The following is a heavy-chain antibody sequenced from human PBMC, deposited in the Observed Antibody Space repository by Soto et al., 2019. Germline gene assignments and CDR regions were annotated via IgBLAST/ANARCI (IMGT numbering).Heavy chain of an antibody. D-gene: IGHD2-2*01. CDR3: ARDLDLVGIVLVPAAIGY. Sequence: GGSLILSCAVSGFTFNSHWMHWVRQAPGKGLVWVSRIDTYGSTTNYADSVKGRFTISRDNSKNTLYLQMNSLRAEDTAVYYCARDLDLVGIVLVPAAIGYWGQGTLVTVSS. CDR1: GFTFNSHW. J-gene: IGHJ4*02. V-gene: IGHV3-74*01. CDR2: IDTYGSTT.